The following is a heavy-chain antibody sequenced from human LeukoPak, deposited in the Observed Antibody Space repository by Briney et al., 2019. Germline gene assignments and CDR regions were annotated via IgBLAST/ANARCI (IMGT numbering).Heavy chain of an antibody. Sequence: GGSLRLSCAASGFTFSSYAMPWVRQAPGRGLEGVAYIKQDGSEKFYVDSVKGRFTVSRDNARNSLYLQLNSLRDEDTAVYYCARGYGINCASTTCAGAFDIWGPGTMVTVSS. J-gene: IGHJ3*02. CDR2: IKQDGSEK. CDR3: ARGYGINCASTTCAGAFDI. V-gene: IGHV3-7*01. CDR1: GFTFSSYA. D-gene: IGHD2/OR15-2a*01.